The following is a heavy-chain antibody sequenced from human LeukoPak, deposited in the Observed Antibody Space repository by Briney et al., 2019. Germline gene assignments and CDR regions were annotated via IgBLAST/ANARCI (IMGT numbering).Heavy chain of an antibody. CDR2: ISYDGSDK. CDR3: AKDRRGSGWWYIDY. CDR1: GFTFSSYG. V-gene: IGHV3-30*18. Sequence: GGSLRLSCAASGFTFSSYGMYWVRQAPGKGLEWVAVISYDGSDKDYADSVKGRFTISRDNSKNTLYLQMNSLRAEDTAVFYCAKDRRGSGWWYIDYWGQGTLVTVSS. D-gene: IGHD6-19*01. J-gene: IGHJ4*02.